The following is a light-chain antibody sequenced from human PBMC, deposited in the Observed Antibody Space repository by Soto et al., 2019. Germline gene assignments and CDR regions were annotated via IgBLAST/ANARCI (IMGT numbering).Light chain of an antibody. V-gene: IGLV2-14*01. CDR2: DVT. Sequence: QSALTQPASVSGSPGQSITISCTGTSSDVGGYKYVSWYQQHPDKAPKLIIYDVTNRPSGISNRFSGSKSGNTASPTISGLQAEDEADYYCSSYTSSSSYVFGTGTKLTVL. CDR3: SSYTSSSSYV. CDR1: SSDVGGYKY. J-gene: IGLJ1*01.